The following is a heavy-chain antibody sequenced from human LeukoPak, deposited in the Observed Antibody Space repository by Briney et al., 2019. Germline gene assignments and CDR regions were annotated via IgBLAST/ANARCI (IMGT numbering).Heavy chain of an antibody. CDR2: IYRSRRP. D-gene: IGHD4/OR15-4a*01. Sequence: SETLSLTCTVYGYSLNSGYYWAWIRQSPGKGVDWIGTIYRSRRPYYNPSLKSRVTNAVDKSKNQFSLRLRSVTAADTAVYYCARTGGYGANSDYWGQGILVTVSS. J-gene: IGHJ4*02. CDR1: GYSLNSGYY. V-gene: IGHV4-38-2*02. CDR3: ARTGGYGANSDY.